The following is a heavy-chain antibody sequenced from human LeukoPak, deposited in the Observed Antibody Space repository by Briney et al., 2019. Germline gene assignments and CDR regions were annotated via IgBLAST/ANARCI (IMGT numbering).Heavy chain of an antibody. CDR2: IGTSSTTI. V-gene: IGHV3-48*01. D-gene: IGHD6-6*01. CDR3: ARFAAGSSYYYYMDV. CDR1: GFTFSSYT. Sequence: GGSLRLSCAASGFTFSSYTMNWVRQPPGKGLEWVSNIGTSSTTIYYADSVKGRFTISRDNAKNSLYLQMNSLRADDTAVYYCARFAAGSSYYYYMDVWAKGPRSPSP. J-gene: IGHJ6*03.